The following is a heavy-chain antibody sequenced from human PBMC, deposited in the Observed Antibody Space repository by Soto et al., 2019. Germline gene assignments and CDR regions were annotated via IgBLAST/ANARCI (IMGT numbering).Heavy chain of an antibody. Sequence: GASVKVSCKASGYTFTNYGISWVRQAPGQGLEWMGWIYGHSGDTHYAQKFQDRVAMTIDTSTSTAFMELRSLRSDDTAVYYCARDYNYAPDYRGQGTLVTVS. CDR3: ARDYNYAPDY. D-gene: IGHD5-12*01. V-gene: IGHV1-18*01. J-gene: IGHJ4*02. CDR2: IYGHSGDT. CDR1: GYTFTNYG.